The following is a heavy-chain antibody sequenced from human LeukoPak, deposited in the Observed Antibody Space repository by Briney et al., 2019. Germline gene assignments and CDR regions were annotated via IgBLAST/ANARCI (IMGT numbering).Heavy chain of an antibody. Sequence: SETLSLTCTVSGYSISSGYYWGWIRPPPGKGLEWIGSIYHSGSTYYNPSLKSRVTISVDTSKNQFSLKLSSVTAADTAVYYCARDGTGGPEWFDPWGQGTLVTVSS. D-gene: IGHD3/OR15-3a*01. CDR1: GYSISSGYY. CDR2: IYHSGST. J-gene: IGHJ5*02. V-gene: IGHV4-38-2*02. CDR3: ARDGTGGPEWFDP.